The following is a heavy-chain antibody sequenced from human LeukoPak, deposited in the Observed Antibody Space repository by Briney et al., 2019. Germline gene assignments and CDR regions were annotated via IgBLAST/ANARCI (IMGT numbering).Heavy chain of an antibody. Sequence: PSETLSLTCTVSGGSISSSSYYWGWIRQPPGKGREWIGSIYYSGSTYYNPSLKSRVTISVDTSKNQFSLKLSSVTAADTAVYYCARHTGSITIFGVATGFDYWGQGTLVTVSS. V-gene: IGHV4-39*01. CDR2: IYYSGST. D-gene: IGHD3-3*01. CDR3: ARHTGSITIFGVATGFDY. J-gene: IGHJ4*02. CDR1: GGSISSSSYY.